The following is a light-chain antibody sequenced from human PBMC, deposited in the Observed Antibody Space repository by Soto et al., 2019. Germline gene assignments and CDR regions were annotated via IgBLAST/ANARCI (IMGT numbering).Light chain of an antibody. CDR2: DAS. CDR3: QQRSKWPYT. CDR1: QSVSSY. Sequence: EIVLTQSPATLSLSPGERATLSCRASQSVSSYLAWYQQKPGQAPRLHIYDASNRATGIPARFSGSGSGTDFTLTISSLEPEDFAVYYCQQRSKWPYTFGQGTKLEIK. V-gene: IGKV3-11*01. J-gene: IGKJ2*01.